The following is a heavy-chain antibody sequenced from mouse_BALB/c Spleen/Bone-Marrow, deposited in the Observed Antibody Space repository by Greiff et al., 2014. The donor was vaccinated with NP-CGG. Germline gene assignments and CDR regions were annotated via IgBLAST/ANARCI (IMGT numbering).Heavy chain of an antibody. V-gene: IGHV2-9*02. J-gene: IGHJ4*01. CDR3: ARITTATGAMDY. CDR1: GFSLTSYD. D-gene: IGHD1-2*01. CDR2: IWADGST. Sequence: QVQLQQSGPGLVAPSQSLSITCTVSGFSLTSYDVHWVRQPPGKGLEWLGVIWADGSTNYNSALMSRLSIRKDNSKSQVFLKMNSLQTDDTAMYYCARITTATGAMDYWGQGTSVTVSS.